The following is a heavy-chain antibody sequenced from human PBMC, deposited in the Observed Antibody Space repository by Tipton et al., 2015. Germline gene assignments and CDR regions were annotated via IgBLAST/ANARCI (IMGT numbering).Heavy chain of an antibody. Sequence: SPRLSCAASGFSFSDYDMNWVRQAPGKGLEWVSLFSRTGAYIYYADSVKGRFTISRDNAKSSLYLQMNSLRAEDSAIYYCARGRFGDLPYFDSWGQGTLVTVSS. CDR3: ARGRFGDLPYFDS. CDR2: FSRTGAYI. D-gene: IGHD3-10*01. J-gene: IGHJ4*02. CDR1: GFSFSDYD. V-gene: IGHV3-21*01.